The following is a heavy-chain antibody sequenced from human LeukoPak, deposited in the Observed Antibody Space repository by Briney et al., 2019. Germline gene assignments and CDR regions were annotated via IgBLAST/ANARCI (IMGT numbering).Heavy chain of an antibody. CDR3: ARVSREGGATVHFDY. CDR2: IYYSGST. Sequence: SETLSLTCTVSGGSISSHYWSWIRQPPGKGLEWIGYIYYSGSTNYNPSLKSRVTISVDTSKNQFSLKLSSVTAADTAVYYCARVSREGGATVHFDYWGQGTLVTVSS. J-gene: IGHJ4*02. V-gene: IGHV4-59*11. D-gene: IGHD1-26*01. CDR1: GGSISSHY.